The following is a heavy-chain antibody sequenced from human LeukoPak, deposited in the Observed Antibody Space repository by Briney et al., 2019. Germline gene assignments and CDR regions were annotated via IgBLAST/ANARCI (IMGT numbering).Heavy chain of an antibody. D-gene: IGHD1-26*01. CDR1: GGSFSGYY. J-gene: IGHJ6*02. Sequence: ETLSLTCAVYGGSFSGYYWSWVRQAPGKGLVWVSRINSDGSSTSYADSVKGRFTISRDNAKNTLYLLMNSLRAEDTAVYYCARGQQSGSYFYYGLDVWGQGTTVTVSS. V-gene: IGHV3-74*01. CDR3: ARGQQSGSYFYYGLDV. CDR2: INSDGSST.